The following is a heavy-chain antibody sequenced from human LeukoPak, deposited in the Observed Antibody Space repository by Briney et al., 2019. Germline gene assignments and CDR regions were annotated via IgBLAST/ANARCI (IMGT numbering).Heavy chain of an antibody. V-gene: IGHV3-9*01. CDR1: GFTFDDYA. Sequence: GGSLRLSCAASGFTFDDYAMHWVRPAPGKGLEWVSGISWNSGSIGYADSVKGRFTISRDNAKNSLYLQMNSLRAEDTALYYCAKDISSLGELSEGFDYWGQGTLVTVSS. CDR3: AKDISSLGELSEGFDY. CDR2: ISWNSGSI. D-gene: IGHD3-16*02. J-gene: IGHJ4*02.